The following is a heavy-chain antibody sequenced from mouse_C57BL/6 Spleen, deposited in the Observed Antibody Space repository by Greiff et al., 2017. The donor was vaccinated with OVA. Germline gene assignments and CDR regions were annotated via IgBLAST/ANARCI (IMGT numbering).Heavy chain of an antibody. CDR2: IDPSDSYT. V-gene: IGHV1-69*01. Sequence: QVQLQQPGAELVMPGASVKLSCKASGYTFTSYWMHWVKQRPGQGLEWIGEIDPSDSYTNYNQKFKGKSTLTVDKSSSTAYMQLSSLTSEDSAVYYCATLLRPFDYWGQGTTLTVSS. CDR1: GYTFTSYW. J-gene: IGHJ2*01. D-gene: IGHD2-12*01. CDR3: ATLLRPFDY.